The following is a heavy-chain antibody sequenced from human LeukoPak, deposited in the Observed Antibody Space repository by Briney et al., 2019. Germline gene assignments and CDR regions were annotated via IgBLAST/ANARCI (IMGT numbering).Heavy chain of an antibody. CDR2: ISSSGSTI. Sequence: GGPLRLSCAASGFTFSSYEMNWVRQAPGKGLEWVSYISSSGSTIYYADSVKGRFTISRDNSKNTLYLQMNSLRAEDTAVYYCAKDGGQGADYWGQGTLVTVSS. D-gene: IGHD3-16*01. V-gene: IGHV3-48*03. CDR1: GFTFSSYE. J-gene: IGHJ4*02. CDR3: AKDGGQGADY.